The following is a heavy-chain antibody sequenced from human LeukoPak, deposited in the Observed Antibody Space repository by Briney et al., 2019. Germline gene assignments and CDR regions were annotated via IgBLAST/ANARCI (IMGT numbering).Heavy chain of an antibody. D-gene: IGHD3-3*01. Sequence: SETLSLTCTVSGGSISSGDYYWSWTRQPPGKGLEWIGYIYYSGSTYYNPSLKSRVTISVDTSKNQFSLKLSSVTAADTAVYYCARGEPYDDFWSGLPTGPRFDTWGHGTLVTVSS. CDR1: GGSISSGDYY. CDR2: IYYSGST. CDR3: ARGEPYDDFWSGLPTGPRFDT. J-gene: IGHJ5*01. V-gene: IGHV4-30-4*01.